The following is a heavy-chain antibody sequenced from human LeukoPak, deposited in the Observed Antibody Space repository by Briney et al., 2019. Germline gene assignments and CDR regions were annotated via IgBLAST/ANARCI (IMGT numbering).Heavy chain of an antibody. CDR2: ISSSSSTI. Sequence: GGSLRLSCAASGFNFSGSAMHWVRQAPGKGLEWVSYISSSSSTIYYADSLKGRFTISRDNARKSLYLQMNSLRDEDTAVYYCARGVRYLDYWGQGTLVTVSS. CDR1: GFNFSGSA. V-gene: IGHV3-48*02. CDR3: ARGVRYLDY. D-gene: IGHD3-10*01. J-gene: IGHJ4*02.